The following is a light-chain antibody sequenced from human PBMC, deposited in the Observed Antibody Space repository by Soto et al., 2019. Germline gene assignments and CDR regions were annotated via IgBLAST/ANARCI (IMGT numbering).Light chain of an antibody. CDR2: GSS. CDR1: QSVSNNY. J-gene: IGKJ2*01. Sequence: EVVLTQSPGTLSLSPGERATLSCRASQSVSNNYFAWYQQKPGQAPRLLIFGSSDRATGIPDRFSGSGSGTAFTLTISRLGPEDFAVYYCQQYGSSPPYTFGQGTKLEIK. CDR3: QQYGSSPPYT. V-gene: IGKV3-20*01.